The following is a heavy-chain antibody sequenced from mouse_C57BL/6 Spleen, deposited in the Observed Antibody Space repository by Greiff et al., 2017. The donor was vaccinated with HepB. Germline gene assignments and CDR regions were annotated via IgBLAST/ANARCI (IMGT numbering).Heavy chain of an antibody. CDR1: GFSLTSYG. J-gene: IGHJ4*01. CDR3: AREGNYYGYYYAMDY. CDR2: IWSGGST. V-gene: IGHV2-2*01. Sequence: QVQLQQSGPGLVQPSQRLSITCTVSGFSLTSYGVHWVRQSPGKGLEWLGVIWSGGSTDYNAAFISRLSISKDNSKSQVFFKMNSLQADDTAIYYCAREGNYYGYYYAMDYWGQGTSVTVSS. D-gene: IGHD1-2*01.